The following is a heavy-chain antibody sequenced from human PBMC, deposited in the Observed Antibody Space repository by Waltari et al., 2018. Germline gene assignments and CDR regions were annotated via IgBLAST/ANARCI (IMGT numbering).Heavy chain of an antibody. CDR3: ANLRQARSSGYYRAPDAFDI. D-gene: IGHD3-22*01. CDR1: GFTFSSYA. V-gene: IGHV3-23*04. J-gene: IGHJ3*02. CDR2: ISGSGGST. Sequence: EVQLVESGGGLVQPGGSLRLSCAASGFTFSSYAMSWVRQAPGKGLEWVSAISGSGGSTYYAASVKGRFTISRDNSKNTLYLQMNSLRAEDTAVYYCANLRQARSSGYYRAPDAFDIWGQGTMVTVSS.